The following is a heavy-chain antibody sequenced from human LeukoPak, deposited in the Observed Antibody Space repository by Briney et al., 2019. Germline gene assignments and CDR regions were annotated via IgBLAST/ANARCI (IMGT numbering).Heavy chain of an antibody. V-gene: IGHV3-7*01. CDR1: GFTFSGNW. Sequence: GGSLRLSCEASGFTFSGNWMSWVRQAPGKGLEWVASINPDGSQKLYVDSVKGRFTISRDNTKGSLYLQMNSLGAEDTAMYYCAKLLGTATTYDSWGQGTRVTVSS. J-gene: IGHJ4*02. CDR2: INPDGSQK. D-gene: IGHD5-24*01. CDR3: AKLLGTATTYDS.